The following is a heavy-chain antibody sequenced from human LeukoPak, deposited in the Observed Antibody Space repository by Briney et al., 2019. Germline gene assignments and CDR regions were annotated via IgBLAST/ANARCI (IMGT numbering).Heavy chain of an antibody. V-gene: IGHV5-51*01. CDR3: ARQRSPPTWIQLWDDAFDI. CDR2: IYPGDSDT. CDR1: GYSFTSYW. D-gene: IGHD5-18*01. J-gene: IGHJ3*02. Sequence: GESLKISCKGSGYSFTSYWIGWVRQMPGKGLEWMGIIYPGDSDTRYSPSFQGQVTISADKSISTAYLQWSSLKASDTAMYYCARQRSPPTWIQLWDDAFDIWGQGTMVTVSS.